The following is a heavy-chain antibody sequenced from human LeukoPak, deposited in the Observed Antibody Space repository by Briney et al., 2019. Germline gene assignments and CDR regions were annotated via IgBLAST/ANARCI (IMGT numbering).Heavy chain of an antibody. J-gene: IGHJ4*02. V-gene: IGHV3-23*01. CDR1: GFTFSSYA. D-gene: IGHD3-22*01. CDR3: AKKWFVDYYDSSGYGY. CDR2: INGSGGST. Sequence: GGSLRLSCAASGFTFSSYAMSWVRQAPGKGLEWVSAINGSGGSTYYADSVKGRFTISRDNSKNTLYLQMNSLRAEDTAVYYCAKKWFVDYYDSSGYGYWGQGTLVTVSS.